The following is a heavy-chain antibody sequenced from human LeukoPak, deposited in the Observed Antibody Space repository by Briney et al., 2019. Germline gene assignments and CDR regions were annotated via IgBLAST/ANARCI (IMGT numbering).Heavy chain of an antibody. CDR3: ARLDRPAGNSGGFDY. J-gene: IGHJ4*02. V-gene: IGHV1-3*01. D-gene: IGHD4-23*01. CDR2: INAGNGNT. Sequence: GASVKVSRMASGGTFSSYAISWVRPAPGQGLEWMGWINAGNGNTKYSQKFQGRVTITRDTSASTVYMELSSLRSEDTAVYYCARLDRPAGNSGGFDYWGQGTLVTVSS. CDR1: GGTFSSYA.